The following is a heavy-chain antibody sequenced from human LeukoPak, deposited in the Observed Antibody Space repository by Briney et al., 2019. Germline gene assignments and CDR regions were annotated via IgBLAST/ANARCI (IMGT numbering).Heavy chain of an antibody. CDR2: ISSGGLTI. Sequence: PGGSLRLFCVASGFTFSTYTFNWVRQAPGKGLEWLSYISSGGLTIFYADSVKGRFNISRDNTKNAIYLEMNTLGAEDTAVYYCARDFDYGDYIDFWGQGTLVAVSS. D-gene: IGHD4/OR15-4a*01. CDR3: ARDFDYGDYIDF. V-gene: IGHV3-48*04. CDR1: GFTFSTYT. J-gene: IGHJ4*02.